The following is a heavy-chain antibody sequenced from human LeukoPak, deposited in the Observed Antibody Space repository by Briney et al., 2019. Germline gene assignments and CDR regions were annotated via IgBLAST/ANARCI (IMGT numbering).Heavy chain of an antibody. CDR1: GYTLTSYY. Sequence: SVNLSCTVSGYTLTSYYMHCVPHAPEQGLEWIGRINPSGGSTSYAQKFQGSVTMTRDTSTSTVYMELSSLRSEDTGVYYCARDTLVRITMVRGVHYGMDVWGEGTTVTVSS. CDR2: INPSGGST. D-gene: IGHD3-10*01. V-gene: IGHV1-46*01. CDR3: ARDTLVRITMVRGVHYGMDV. J-gene: IGHJ6*04.